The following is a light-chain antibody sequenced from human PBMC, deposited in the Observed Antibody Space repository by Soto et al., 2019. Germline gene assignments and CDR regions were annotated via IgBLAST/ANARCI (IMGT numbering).Light chain of an antibody. CDR3: QQRGNWPVT. CDR1: QSVGSY. CDR2: DAS. Sequence: EIVLTQSPATLSLSPGERATLSCRASQSVGSYFAWYQQKPGQAPRLLIYDASNRATGIPARFSGSGSGTDFTLTISILEPDDFAVYDCQQRGNWPVTFGQGTRVDIK. J-gene: IGKJ1*01. V-gene: IGKV3-11*01.